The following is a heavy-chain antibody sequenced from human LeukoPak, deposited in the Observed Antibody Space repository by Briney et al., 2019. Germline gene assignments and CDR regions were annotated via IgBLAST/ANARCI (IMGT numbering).Heavy chain of an antibody. Sequence: ASVKVSCKASGYTFTSYGISWVRQAPGQGLEWMGWISAYNGNTDYAQKLQGRVTMTTDTSTSTAYMELRSLRSDDTAVYYCARVTQTDYDFDYWGQGTLVTVSS. CDR3: ARVTQTDYDFDY. D-gene: IGHD4-17*01. V-gene: IGHV1-18*01. CDR2: ISAYNGNT. J-gene: IGHJ4*02. CDR1: GYTFTSYG.